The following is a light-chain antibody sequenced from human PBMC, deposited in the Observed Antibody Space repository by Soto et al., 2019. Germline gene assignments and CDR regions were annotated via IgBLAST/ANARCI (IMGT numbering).Light chain of an antibody. J-gene: IGKJ5*01. V-gene: IGKV1-39*01. CDR2: AAS. Sequence: DIQMTQSPSSLSASVGDRVTITCRASESISRHLSWYQQKPGNAPKLLIYAASSLQNGVPSRFSGSGSGTDFTLTISNLQPGDFATYYCQESYSTLSITFGQGTRLETK. CDR3: QESYSTLSIT. CDR1: ESISRH.